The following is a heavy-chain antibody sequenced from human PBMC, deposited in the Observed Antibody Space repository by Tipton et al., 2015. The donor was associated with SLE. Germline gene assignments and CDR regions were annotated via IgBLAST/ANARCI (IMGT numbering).Heavy chain of an antibody. CDR2: INHSGST. D-gene: IGHD3-3*01. Sequence: TLSLTCAVYGGSFSGYYWTWIRQPPGKGLEWIGEINHSGSTNYNPSLKSRVSISVDTSKNQFSLKLSSVTAADTAVYYCARGRGWYDFRSGYYPGAFDIWGQGTMVTVSS. V-gene: IGHV4-34*01. CDR3: ARGRGWYDFRSGYYPGAFDI. CDR1: GGSFSGYY. J-gene: IGHJ3*02.